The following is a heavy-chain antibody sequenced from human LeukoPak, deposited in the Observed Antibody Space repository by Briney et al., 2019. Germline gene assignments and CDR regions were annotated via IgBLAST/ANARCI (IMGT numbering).Heavy chain of an antibody. V-gene: IGHV4-39*01. Sequence: PSETLSLTCTVSGGSISSSSYYWGWIRQPPGKGLEWIGSIYYSGSAYCNPSLKSRVTISVETSKKHFSLNLSSVSAADTAVYYCAGHIARGSYFDSWGQGTLVTVSS. CDR2: IYYSGSA. D-gene: IGHD6-13*01. CDR1: GGSISSSSYY. CDR3: AGHIARGSYFDS. J-gene: IGHJ4*02.